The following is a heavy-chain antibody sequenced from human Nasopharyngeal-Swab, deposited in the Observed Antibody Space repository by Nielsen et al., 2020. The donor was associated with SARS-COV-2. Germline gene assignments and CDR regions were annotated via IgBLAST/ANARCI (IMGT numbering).Heavy chain of an antibody. CDR3: AIGGAGVVPSPVLGLGPYYSYYYMDV. J-gene: IGHJ6*03. Sequence: RQAPGKGLEWMGDVSQGGGTNYNPSLKNRVTISVATAKNQFSMKLSSVTAAETAVYYCAIGGAGVVPSPVLGLGPYYSYYYMDVWGKGTTVTVSS. D-gene: IGHD2-2*01. CDR2: VSQGGGT. V-gene: IGHV4-34*01.